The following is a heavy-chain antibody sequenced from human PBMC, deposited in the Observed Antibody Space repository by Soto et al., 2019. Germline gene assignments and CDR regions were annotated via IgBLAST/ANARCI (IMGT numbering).Heavy chain of an antibody. CDR1: GFSVTRSY. CDR2: IYAGGDT. V-gene: IGHV3-53*01. CDR3: ARVTTFYDILTSSYALNYFDY. Sequence: VQLVESGGTLVQPGGSLRLSCSASGFSVTRSYMTWVRQAPGKGLECVSVIYAGGDTYYADSVKGRFTISSDNSKNSLSLQMNSLRAEDTAVYYCARVTTFYDILTSSYALNYFDYWGQGTRVTVSS. D-gene: IGHD3-9*01. J-gene: IGHJ4*02.